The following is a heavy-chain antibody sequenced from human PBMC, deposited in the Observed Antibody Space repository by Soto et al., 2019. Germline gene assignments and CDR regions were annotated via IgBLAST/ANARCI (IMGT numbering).Heavy chain of an antibody. CDR2: IKQDGSDK. J-gene: IGHJ6*03. V-gene: IGHV3-7*01. Sequence: EVQLVESGGGLVQPGGSLRLSCAASGFTFSSYWMSWVRQAPGKGPEWVATIKQDGSDKYYVDSVKGRSTISRDNAKNSLSLQMNSLRGEDTAVYYCARYCSGGGCYPYYYYFYTDVWGKGTTVTVSS. CDR1: GFTFSSYW. D-gene: IGHD2-15*01. CDR3: ARYCSGGGCYPYYYYFYTDV.